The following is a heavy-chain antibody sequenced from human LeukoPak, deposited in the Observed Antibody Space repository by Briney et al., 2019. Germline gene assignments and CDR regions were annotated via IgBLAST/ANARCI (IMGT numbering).Heavy chain of an antibody. CDR2: LHYSVTT. V-gene: IGHV4-39*01. CDR1: GGSITRTTYY. D-gene: IGHD6-13*01. J-gene: IGHJ4*02. Sequence: ASETLSLTCTVSGGSITRTTYYWGWVRQPPGKGLEWIGSLHYSVTTYYNPSVKSRVTISADTSKNQFSLKLTSVTAADTAVYYCARLTALGTANDYWGQGTLVTVPS. CDR3: ARLTALGTANDY.